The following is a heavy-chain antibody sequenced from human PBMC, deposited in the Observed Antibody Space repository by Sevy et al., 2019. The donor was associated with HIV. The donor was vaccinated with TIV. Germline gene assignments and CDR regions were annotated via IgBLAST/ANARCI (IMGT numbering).Heavy chain of an antibody. V-gene: IGHV1-18*01. CDR2: ISTHNGDT. J-gene: IGHJ5*02. CDR3: ARRIYYDSSAYYWWFDP. CDR1: GYTFTNYG. Sequence: ASVKVSCKASGYTFTNYGISWVRRAPGQGLEWMGWISTHNGDTNYAQKLQGRVTMTTDTSTNTAYMELRSLRSDDTAVYYCARRIYYDSSAYYWWFDPWGQGTLVTVSS. D-gene: IGHD3-22*01.